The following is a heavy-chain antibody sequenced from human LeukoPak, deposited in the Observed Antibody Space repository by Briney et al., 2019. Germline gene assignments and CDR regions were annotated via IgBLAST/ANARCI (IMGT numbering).Heavy chain of an antibody. J-gene: IGHJ4*02. V-gene: IGHV1-8*01. Sequence: ASVKVSCKASGYTFTSYDINWVRQATGQGLEWMGWMNPNSGNTGYAQKFQGRVTMTRNTSISTAYMELSSLRSEDTAVYYCARDFSSWYERPHTGFDYWGQGTLVTASS. CDR1: GYTFTSYD. CDR2: MNPNSGNT. CDR3: ARDFSSWYERPHTGFDY. D-gene: IGHD6-13*01.